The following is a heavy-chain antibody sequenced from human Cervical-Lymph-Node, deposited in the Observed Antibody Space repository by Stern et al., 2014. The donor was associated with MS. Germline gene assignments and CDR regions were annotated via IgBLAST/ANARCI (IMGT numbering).Heavy chain of an antibody. CDR3: ATLGWYYDSSGHDLDYFDY. CDR2: IYHSGST. V-gene: IGHV4-4*02. D-gene: IGHD3-22*01. Sequence: HVQLQESGPGLVKPSGTLSLTCTVSGGSIRSTNWWSWVRQPPGKGLEWIGEIYHSGSTTYNPSLKSRVPISVDKSKNKSSLRLSSVTAADTAVYYCATLGWYYDSSGHDLDYFDYWGQGTLVTVSS. J-gene: IGHJ4*02. CDR1: GGSIRSTNW.